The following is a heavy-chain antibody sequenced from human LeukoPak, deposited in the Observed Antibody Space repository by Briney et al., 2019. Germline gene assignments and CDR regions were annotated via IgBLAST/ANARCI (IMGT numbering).Heavy chain of an antibody. CDR2: IIAYNGNT. V-gene: IGHV1-18*01. Sequence: ASVKVSCKASGCTFTSYGISWVRQAPGQGLEWMGWIIAYNGNTNYAQKLQGRVTMTTDTSTSTAYMELRSLRSDDTAVYYCARGYDFWSGIPFDYWGQGTLVTVSS. J-gene: IGHJ4*02. D-gene: IGHD3-3*01. CDR1: GCTFTSYG. CDR3: ARGYDFWSGIPFDY.